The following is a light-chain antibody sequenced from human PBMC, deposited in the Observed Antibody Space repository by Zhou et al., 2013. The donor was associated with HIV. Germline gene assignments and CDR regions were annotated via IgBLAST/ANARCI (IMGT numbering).Light chain of an antibody. Sequence: DIQVTQSPSSLSASVGDRVTISCRTSQSIDGYLNWYQQRPGKAPKLLIYTASSLQSGVPSRFSGSGYGTDFTLTISSLQREDFATYYCQQSYSTPPWTFGQGTQGGNQT. CDR3: QQSYSTPPWT. CDR2: TAS. J-gene: IGKJ1*01. CDR1: QSIDGY. V-gene: IGKV1-39*01.